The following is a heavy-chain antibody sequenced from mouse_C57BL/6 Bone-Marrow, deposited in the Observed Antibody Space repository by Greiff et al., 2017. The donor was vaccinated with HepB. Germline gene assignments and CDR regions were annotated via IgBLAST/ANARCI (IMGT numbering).Heavy chain of an antibody. D-gene: IGHD2-5*01. CDR1: GFTFSNYW. V-gene: IGHV6-3*01. J-gene: IGHJ4*01. CDR3: TGGYSNPSMDY. Sequence: EVQLVESGGGLVQPGGSMKLSCVASGFTFSNYWMNWVRQSPEKGLEWVAQIRLKSDNYATHYAESVKGRFTISRDDSKSSVYLQMNNLRAEDTGIYYCTGGYSNPSMDYWGQGTSVTVSS. CDR2: IRLKSDNYAT.